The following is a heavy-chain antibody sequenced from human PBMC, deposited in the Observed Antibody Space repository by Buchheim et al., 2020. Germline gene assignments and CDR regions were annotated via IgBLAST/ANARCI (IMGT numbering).Heavy chain of an antibody. CDR1: GFTFSSYW. V-gene: IGHV3-7*01. Sequence: EVQLVESGGGLVQPGGSLRLSCVASGFTFSSYWMSWVRQAPGKGLQWVANIKQDGSDKNYVDSVKGRFTISRDNAKKSLYVQMNSLRAEDTAVYYCARGYYDSSGSQYYLDYWGQGT. J-gene: IGHJ4*02. D-gene: IGHD3-22*01. CDR3: ARGYYDSSGSQYYLDY. CDR2: IKQDGSDK.